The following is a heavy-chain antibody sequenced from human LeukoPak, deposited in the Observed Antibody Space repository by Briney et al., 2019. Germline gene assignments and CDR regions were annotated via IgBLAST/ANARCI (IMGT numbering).Heavy chain of an antibody. J-gene: IGHJ6*03. Sequence: PGDSLRLSCAASGFSFSGHHMTWIRQAPGKGLEWVSYISSSGDTIYYADSVKGRITVSRDNSKNSLFLQMNSLRAEDTAVYYCASVYGYYYYYMDVWGKGTAVTVSS. CDR2: ISSSGDTI. CDR3: ASVYGYYYYYMDV. V-gene: IGHV3-11*01. CDR1: GFSFSGHH. D-gene: IGHD1-14*01.